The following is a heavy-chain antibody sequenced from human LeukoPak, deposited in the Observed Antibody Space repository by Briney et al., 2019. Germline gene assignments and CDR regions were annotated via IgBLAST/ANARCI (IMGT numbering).Heavy chain of an antibody. CDR1: GFTFSSYS. V-gene: IGHV3-48*01. CDR3: ARDGGIVGATRYYYYMDV. Sequence: GGSLRLSCAASGFTFSSYSMNWVRQAPGKGLEWVSYISSSSSTIYYADSVKGRFTISRDNAKNSLYLQMNSLRAEDTAVYYCARDGGIVGATRYYYYMDVWGKGTTVTVSS. J-gene: IGHJ6*03. D-gene: IGHD1-26*01. CDR2: ISSSSSTI.